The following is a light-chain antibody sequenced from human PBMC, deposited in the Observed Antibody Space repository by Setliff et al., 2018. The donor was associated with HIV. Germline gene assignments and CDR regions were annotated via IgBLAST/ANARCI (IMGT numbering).Light chain of an antibody. J-gene: IGLJ1*01. V-gene: IGLV2-14*01. CDR1: SSDIGDYNF. CDR2: GVS. CDR3: SSYTTTITPDV. Sequence: QSALAQSASVSGSPGQSITISCTGTSSDIGDYNFVSWYQQHPGKAPKLMIYGVSKRPSGVSNRFSGSKSGSTASLTISGLQAEDEGDYYCSSYTTTITPDVFGTGTKVTVL.